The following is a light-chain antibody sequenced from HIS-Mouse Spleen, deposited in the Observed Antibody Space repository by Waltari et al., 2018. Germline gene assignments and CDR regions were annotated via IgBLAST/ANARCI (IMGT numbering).Light chain of an antibody. CDR3: LSADSSGTWV. J-gene: IGLJ3*02. Sequence: SYELTQPPSVSVSLGQMARITCSGEALPKKYAYWYKQKPGQFPVLVIYKDSESPSGIPERFSGSSSGTIVTLTISGVQAEDEADYYCLSADSSGTWVFGGGTKLTVL. V-gene: IGLV3-16*01. CDR2: KDS. CDR1: ALPKKY.